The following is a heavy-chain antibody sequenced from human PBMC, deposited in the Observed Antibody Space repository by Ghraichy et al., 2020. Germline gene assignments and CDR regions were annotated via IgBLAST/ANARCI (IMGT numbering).Heavy chain of an antibody. V-gene: IGHV3-30*18. J-gene: IGHJ4*02. CDR3: ANSSPEQWLVHGVVDFDY. D-gene: IGHD6-19*01. CDR1: GFTFSSYG. CDR2: ISYDGSNK. Sequence: GGSLRLSCAASGFTFSSYGMHWVRQAPGKGLEWVAVISYDGSNKYYADSVKGRFTISRDNSKNTLYLQMNSLRAEDTAVYYCANSSPEQWLVHGVVDFDYWGQGTLVTVSS.